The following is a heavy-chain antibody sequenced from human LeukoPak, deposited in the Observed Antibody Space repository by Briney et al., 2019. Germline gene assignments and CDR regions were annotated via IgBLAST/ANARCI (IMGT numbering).Heavy chain of an antibody. CDR1: GGSISSSSYY. V-gene: IGHV4-39*01. J-gene: IGHJ4*02. CDR3: ARHHIAVAGLAFDY. CDR2: IYYSGST. Sequence: SETLSLTCTVSGGSISSSSYYWGWIRQPPGKGLEWIGSIYYSGSTYYNPSLKSRVTISVDTSKNQFSLKLSSVTAADTAVYYCARHHIAVAGLAFDYWGQGTLVTVSS. D-gene: IGHD6-19*01.